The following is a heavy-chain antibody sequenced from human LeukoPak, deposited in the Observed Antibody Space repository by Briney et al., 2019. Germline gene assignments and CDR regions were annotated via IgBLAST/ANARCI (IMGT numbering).Heavy chain of an antibody. J-gene: IGHJ3*01. D-gene: IGHD3-10*01. CDR3: ARGGRSISFDV. CDR1: GFTFNTYA. Sequence: GGSLRLSCAASGFTFNTYAMSWVRQSPGKGLEWVSGISGTDVTTYYADSVKGRFTISRDNSKNTFYLQMNSLRVEDTAVYYCARGGRSISFDVWGQGTMVSVSS. CDR2: ISGTDVTT. V-gene: IGHV3-23*01.